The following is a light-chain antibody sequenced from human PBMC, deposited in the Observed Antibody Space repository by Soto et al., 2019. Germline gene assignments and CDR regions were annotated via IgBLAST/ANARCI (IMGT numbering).Light chain of an antibody. CDR1: SSDVGSYTL. J-gene: IGLJ1*01. Sequence: QSALTQPASVSGSPGQSITISCTGTSSDVGSYTLVSWYQQHPGNAPKLIIYEDTKRPSGVSNRFAASKSGNTASLTISGLQGEDEADYHCCSYAGNTTYVFGTGTQLTVL. V-gene: IGLV2-23*01. CDR3: CSYAGNTTYV. CDR2: EDT.